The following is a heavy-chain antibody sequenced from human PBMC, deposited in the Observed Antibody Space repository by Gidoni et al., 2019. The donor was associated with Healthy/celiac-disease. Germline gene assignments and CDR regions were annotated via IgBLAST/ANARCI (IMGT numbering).Heavy chain of an antibody. CDR2: IGTAGDT. Sequence: EVQLVESGGGLVQPGGSLRLSCAASGFTFSSYDMHWVRQAKGKGLKWVSAIGTAGDTYYPGSVKGRFTISRENAKNSLYLQMNSLRAGDTAVYYCARQKGDYYDSSGAIDAFDIWGQGTMVTVSS. D-gene: IGHD3-22*01. CDR1: GFTFSSYD. V-gene: IGHV3-13*04. CDR3: ARQKGDYYDSSGAIDAFDI. J-gene: IGHJ3*02.